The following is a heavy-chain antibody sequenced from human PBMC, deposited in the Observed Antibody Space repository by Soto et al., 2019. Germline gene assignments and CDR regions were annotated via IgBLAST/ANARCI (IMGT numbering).Heavy chain of an antibody. V-gene: IGHV1-18*01. CDR1: GLIFNHYV. Sequence: QVQLVQSGPEVKKPGASLRVSCKASGLIFNHYVLNWVRQAPRPELEWVGGLSGQGQNAHYAEQFQQRGTITKDTSTATSDLEVTILRSHDAAVYFCARAGYDRSGHEDPQGGAFDVWGLGTVVTVSS. J-gene: IGHJ3*01. CDR3: ARAGYDRSGHEDPQGGAFDV. D-gene: IGHD5-12*01. CDR2: LSGQGQNA.